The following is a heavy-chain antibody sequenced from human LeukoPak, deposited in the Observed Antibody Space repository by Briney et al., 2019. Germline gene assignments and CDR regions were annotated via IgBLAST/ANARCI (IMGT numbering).Heavy chain of an antibody. CDR2: IYHSGST. Sequence: SETLSLTCAVSGGSISSSNWWSWVRQPPGKGLEWIGEIYHSGSTNYNPSLKSRVTISVDKSKNQFSLKLSSVTAADTAVYYCARGRDFWSGYYRPNYYFDYWGQGTLVTVSS. V-gene: IGHV4-4*02. J-gene: IGHJ4*02. CDR3: ARGRDFWSGYYRPNYYFDY. D-gene: IGHD3-3*01. CDR1: GGSISSSNW.